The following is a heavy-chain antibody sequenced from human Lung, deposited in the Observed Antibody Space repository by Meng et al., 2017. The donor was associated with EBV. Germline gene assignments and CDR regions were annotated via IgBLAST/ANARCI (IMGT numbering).Heavy chain of an antibody. V-gene: IGHV1-18*01. D-gene: IGHD6-19*01. J-gene: IGHJ4*02. CDR1: GYTFTHHG. CDR3: ARDPSNTSGRYAYFDY. CDR2: ISCYNGDT. Sequence: QLQLVRSEPGVKKPGASGGSASKASGYTFTHHGISWIRQAPGQGLEWMGWISCYNGDTNYAQKLQGRVTMTTDTSTNTAYMDLRSLRSDDTAVYYCARDPSNTSGRYAYFDYWGQGTLVTVSS.